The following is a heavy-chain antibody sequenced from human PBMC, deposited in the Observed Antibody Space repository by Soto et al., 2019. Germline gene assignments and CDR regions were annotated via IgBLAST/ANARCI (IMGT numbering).Heavy chain of an antibody. CDR2: MKPNSGNT. CDR1: GYTFTSYD. CDR3: ARVLHYYDSSGYYYPGGMDV. J-gene: IGHJ6*02. V-gene: IGHV1-8*01. Sequence: QVQLVQSGAEVKKPGASVKVSCKASGYTFTSYDINWVRQATGQGLEWMGWMKPNSGNTGYAQKFQGRVTMTRNTSISTAYMELSSLRSEDTAVYYCARVLHYYDSSGYYYPGGMDVWGQGTTVTVSS. D-gene: IGHD3-22*01.